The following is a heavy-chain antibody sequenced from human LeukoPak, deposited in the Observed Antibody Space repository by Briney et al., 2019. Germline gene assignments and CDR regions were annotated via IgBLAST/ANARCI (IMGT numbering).Heavy chain of an antibody. V-gene: IGHV3-48*03. CDR1: GFTFDDYG. J-gene: IGHJ4*02. D-gene: IGHD4-17*01. CDR2: ISSSGSTI. Sequence: GGSLRLSCAASGFTFDDYGMSWVRQAPGKGLEWVSYISSSGSTIYYADSVKGRFTISRDNAKNSLYLQMNSLRAEDTAVYYCARVYGDYVSSDYWGQGTLVTVSS. CDR3: ARVYGDYVSSDY.